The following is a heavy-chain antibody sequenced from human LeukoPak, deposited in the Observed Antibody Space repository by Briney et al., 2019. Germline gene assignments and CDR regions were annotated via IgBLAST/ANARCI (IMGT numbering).Heavy chain of an antibody. D-gene: IGHD5-18*01. Sequence: PSETLSLTCTVSGGSISSSNYYWGWIRQPPGKGLEWIGYIYYSGSTNYNPSLKSRVTISVDTSKNQFSLKLSSVTAADTAVYYCARGSGYSYGKFDYWGQGTLVTVSS. V-gene: IGHV4-61*05. CDR2: IYYSGST. J-gene: IGHJ4*02. CDR3: ARGSGYSYGKFDY. CDR1: GGSISSSNYY.